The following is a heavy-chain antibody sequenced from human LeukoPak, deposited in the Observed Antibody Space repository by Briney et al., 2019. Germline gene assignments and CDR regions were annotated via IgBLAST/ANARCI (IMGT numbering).Heavy chain of an antibody. CDR3: ARSGYVWGSYRLDY. J-gene: IGHJ4*02. D-gene: IGHD3-16*02. CDR2: IIPIFGTA. Sequence: ASVKVSCKASGGTFSSYAISWVRQAPGQGLEWMGGIIPIFGTANYAQKFQGRVTITADESTSTAYVELSSLRSEDTAVYYCARSGYVWGSYRLDYWGQGTLVTVSS. CDR1: GGTFSSYA. V-gene: IGHV1-69*13.